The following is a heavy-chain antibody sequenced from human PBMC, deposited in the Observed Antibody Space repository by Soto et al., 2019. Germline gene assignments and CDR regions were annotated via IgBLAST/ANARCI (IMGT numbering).Heavy chain of an antibody. CDR1: GGSIRSSSYY. CDR3: ARHRTPMFVVPVAIREYNWFDP. J-gene: IGHJ5*02. V-gene: IGHV4-39*01. Sequence: SETLSLTCTVSGGSIRSSSYYWGWIRQPPGKGLEWIASIYYSGSTYYNPSLNSRLTIPVDTSKNQISLKLTSVTAADPAVYYCARHRTPMFVVPVAIREYNWFDPWGQGTLVTVSS. CDR2: IYYSGST. D-gene: IGHD2-2*02.